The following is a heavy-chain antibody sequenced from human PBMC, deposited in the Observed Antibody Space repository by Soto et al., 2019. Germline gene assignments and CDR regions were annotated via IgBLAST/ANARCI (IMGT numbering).Heavy chain of an antibody. CDR1: GGSISSGGYY. CDR3: ARTVTTLRLFDY. J-gene: IGHJ4*02. V-gene: IGHV4-61*08. CDR2: IYYSGST. D-gene: IGHD4-17*01. Sequence: SETLSLTCTVSGGSISSGGYYWSWIRQPPGKGLEWIGYIYYSGSTNYNPSLKSRVTISVDTSKNQFSLKLSSVTAADTAVYYCARTVTTLRLFDYWGQGTLVTVSS.